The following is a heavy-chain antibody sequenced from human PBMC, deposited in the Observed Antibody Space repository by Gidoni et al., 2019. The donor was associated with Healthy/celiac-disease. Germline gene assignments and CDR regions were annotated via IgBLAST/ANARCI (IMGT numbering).Heavy chain of an antibody. CDR1: GGAFSGYY. D-gene: IGHD3-22*01. CDR3: ARDRRGDTMIVVASPLDY. CDR2: INHSGST. V-gene: IGHV4-34*01. Sequence: QVQLQQWGAGLLKPSETLSLTCAVYGGAFSGYYWSWIRQPPGKGLEWIGEINHSGSTNYNPSLKSRVTISVDTSKNQFSLKLSSVTAADTAVYYCARDRRGDTMIVVASPLDYWVQGTLVTVSS. J-gene: IGHJ4*02.